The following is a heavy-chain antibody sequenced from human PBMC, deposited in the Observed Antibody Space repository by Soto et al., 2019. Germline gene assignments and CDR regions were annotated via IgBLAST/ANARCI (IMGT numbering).Heavy chain of an antibody. D-gene: IGHD4-17*01. J-gene: IGHJ6*02. CDR2: IIPIFGTA. V-gene: IGHV1-69*13. CDR1: EGTFSSYA. Sequence: SVKVSCKASEGTFSSYAISWLRQPPGQGLEWMGGIIPIFGTANYAQKFKGRVTITADESTSTAYMELSSLRAEDTAVYYCAREGGRHTETTVVTPDYYYYYGMDVWGQGTTVTVSS. CDR3: AREGGRHTETTVVTPDYYYYYGMDV.